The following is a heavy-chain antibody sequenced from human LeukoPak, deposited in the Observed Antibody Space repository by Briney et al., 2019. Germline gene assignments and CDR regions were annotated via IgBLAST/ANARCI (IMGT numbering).Heavy chain of an antibody. J-gene: IGHJ4*02. CDR1: RYTVRNYA. D-gene: IGHD5/OR15-5a*01. CDR3: ARLSVTYYFDY. CDR2: INTNTGNP. V-gene: IGHV7-4-1*02. Sequence: ASVRVSCKTARYTVRNYAVHWVRQAPGQGLECMGWINTNTGNPTYAQGFTGRFVFSLDTSVSTAYLQISSLKAEDTAVYYCARLSVTYYFDYWGQGTLVTVSS.